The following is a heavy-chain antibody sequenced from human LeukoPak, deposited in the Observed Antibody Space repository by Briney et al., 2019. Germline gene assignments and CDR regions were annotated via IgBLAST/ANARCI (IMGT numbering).Heavy chain of an antibody. CDR3: ARSVYSNYWYFDL. D-gene: IGHD4-11*01. J-gene: IGHJ2*01. Sequence: SETLSPTCTVSGGSISSGSYYWSWIRQPAGKGLEWIGRIYASGSSNYNPSLKSRLTISVDTSKNQFSLKLSSVTAADTAVYYCARSVYSNYWYFDLWGRGTLVTVSS. V-gene: IGHV4-61*02. CDR1: GGSISSGSYY. CDR2: IYASGSS.